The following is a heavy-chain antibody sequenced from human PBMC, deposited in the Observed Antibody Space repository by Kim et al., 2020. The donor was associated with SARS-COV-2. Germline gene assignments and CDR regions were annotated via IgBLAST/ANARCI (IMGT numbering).Heavy chain of an antibody. D-gene: IGHD6-19*01. Sequence: SQTLSLTCTVSGGSISSSSYYWGWIRQPPGKGLEWIGSIYYSGSTYYNPSLKSRVTIPVDTSKNQFSLKLSSVTAAVTAVYYCARLGMVPPTYSSGPGWFVPGGQGTLVTVSS. CDR3: ARLGMVPPTYSSGPGWFVP. J-gene: IGHJ5*02. V-gene: IGHV4-39*01. CDR1: GGSISSSSYY. CDR2: IYYSGST.